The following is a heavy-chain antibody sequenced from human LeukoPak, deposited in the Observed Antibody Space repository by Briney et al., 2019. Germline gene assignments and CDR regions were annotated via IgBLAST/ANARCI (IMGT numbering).Heavy chain of an antibody. J-gene: IGHJ1*01. CDR1: GFTFSDYY. CDR2: VSSGSSTI. V-gene: IGHV3-11*04. Sequence: GGSLRLSCAASGFTFSDYYMSWIRQAPGKALEWVSYVSSGSSTIYYADSVKGRFTVSRDNGKRSLYLHMNSLRAEDTAMYYCARESFAARWDWGQGTLVTVSS. CDR3: ARESFAARWD. D-gene: IGHD6-6*01.